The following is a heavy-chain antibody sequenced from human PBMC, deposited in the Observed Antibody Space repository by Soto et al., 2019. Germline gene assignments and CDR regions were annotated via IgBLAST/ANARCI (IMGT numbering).Heavy chain of an antibody. Sequence: EVQLLESGGGLVQPGGSLRLSCVASGFTFKNYDMRWVRQAPGKGLEWVSGISSSGAITYYADSVRGRFTISRDNSKNTLYLQLNSLGAEDTAIYYCAKDRQFRSYYESAGHYNNWGQGTLVTVSS. CDR1: GFTFKNYD. V-gene: IGHV3-23*01. J-gene: IGHJ4*02. D-gene: IGHD3-9*01. CDR3: AKDRQFRSYYESAGHYNN. CDR2: ISSSGAIT.